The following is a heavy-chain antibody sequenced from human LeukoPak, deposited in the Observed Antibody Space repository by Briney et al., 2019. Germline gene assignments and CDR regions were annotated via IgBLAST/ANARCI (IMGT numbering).Heavy chain of an antibody. Sequence: SETLSLTCTVSGGSISSYYWSWIRQPPGKGLEWIGYIYYSGSTNYNPSLKSRVTISVDTSKNQFSLKLSSVTAADTAVYYCARGIIAVAGVFGPWGQGTLVTVSS. CDR1: GGSISSYY. V-gene: IGHV4-59*01. CDR2: IYYSGST. CDR3: ARGIIAVAGVFGP. D-gene: IGHD6-19*01. J-gene: IGHJ5*02.